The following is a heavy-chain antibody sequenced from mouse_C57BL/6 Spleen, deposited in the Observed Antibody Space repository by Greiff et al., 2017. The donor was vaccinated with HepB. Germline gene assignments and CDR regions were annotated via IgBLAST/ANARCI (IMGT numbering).Heavy chain of an antibody. Sequence: VKLMESGPELVKPGASVKISCKASGYAFSSSWMNWVKQRPGKGLEWIGRIYPGDGDTNYNGKFKGKATLTADKSSSTAYMQLSSLTSEDSAVYFCARDYDGYWYFDVWGTGTTVTVSS. V-gene: IGHV1-82*01. D-gene: IGHD2-3*01. CDR2: IYPGDGDT. CDR1: GYAFSSSW. CDR3: ARDYDGYWYFDV. J-gene: IGHJ1*03.